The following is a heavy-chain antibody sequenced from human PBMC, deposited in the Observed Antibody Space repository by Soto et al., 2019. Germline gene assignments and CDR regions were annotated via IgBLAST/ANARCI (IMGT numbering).Heavy chain of an antibody. Sequence: QVQLVQSGAEVKKPGSSVKVSCKASGGTFSSYAISWVRQAPGQGLEWMGGIIPIFGTANYAQKFQGRVTITADESTSTAYMELSSLRSEDTAVYYCAGALTPPLSSGWYYFDYWGQGTLVTVSS. CDR1: GGTFSSYA. V-gene: IGHV1-69*01. J-gene: IGHJ4*02. CDR2: IIPIFGTA. D-gene: IGHD6-19*01. CDR3: AGALTPPLSSGWYYFDY.